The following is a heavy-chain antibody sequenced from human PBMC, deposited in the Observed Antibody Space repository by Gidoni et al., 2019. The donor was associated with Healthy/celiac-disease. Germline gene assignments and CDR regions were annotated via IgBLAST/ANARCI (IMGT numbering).Heavy chain of an antibody. V-gene: IGHV3-49*03. D-gene: IGHD6-13*01. Sequence: EVQLVESGGGLVQPGRSLRLSCTASGFTFGDYAMSWFRQAPGKGLEWVGFIRSKAYGGTTEYAASVKGRFTISRDDSKSIAYLQMNSLKTEDTAVYYCTRDLGAAAGYYFDYWGQGTLVTVSS. J-gene: IGHJ4*02. CDR3: TRDLGAAAGYYFDY. CDR1: GFTFGDYA. CDR2: IRSKAYGGTT.